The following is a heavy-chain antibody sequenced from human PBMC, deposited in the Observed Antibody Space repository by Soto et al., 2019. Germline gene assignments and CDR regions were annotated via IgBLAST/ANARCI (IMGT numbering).Heavy chain of an antibody. CDR1: GFTFSSYG. CDR2: ISYDGSDK. D-gene: IGHD2-21*01. V-gene: IGHV3-30*18. Sequence: QVQLVESGGGVVQPGRSLRLSCAASGFTFSSYGMHWVRQAPGKGLEWVAAISYDGSDKYYADSVKGRFTISRDNSKNTLDLQMNSLRAEDTAVYYCAKWGGDRSYFDYWGQGTLVTVSS. J-gene: IGHJ4*02. CDR3: AKWGGDRSYFDY.